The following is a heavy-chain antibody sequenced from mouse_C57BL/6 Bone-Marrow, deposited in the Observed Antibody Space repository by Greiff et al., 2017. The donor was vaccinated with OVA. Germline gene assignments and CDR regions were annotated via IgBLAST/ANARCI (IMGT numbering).Heavy chain of an antibody. CDR1: GFTFSSSG. J-gene: IGHJ3*01. V-gene: IGHV5-6*01. CDR3: ASPPDDYSRFAY. Sequence: EVQVVESGGDLVKPGGSLKLSCAASGFTFSSSGMSWVRQTPDKRLEWVATLSSGGSYSYYPDSVKGRFTISRDKAKNTLYLQMSSLKSEDTTMYYCASPPDDYSRFAYWGQGTLVTVSA. CDR2: LSSGGSYS. D-gene: IGHD2-4*01.